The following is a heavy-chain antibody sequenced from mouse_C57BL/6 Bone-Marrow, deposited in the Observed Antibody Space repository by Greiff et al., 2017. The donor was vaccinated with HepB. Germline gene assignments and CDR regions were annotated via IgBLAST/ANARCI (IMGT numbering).Heavy chain of an antibody. CDR3: ARETAQARDYAMDD. J-gene: IGHJ4*01. Sequence: VQLQQPGAELVKPGASVKLSCKASGYTFTSYWMHWVKQRPGQGLEWIGMIHPNSGSTNYNEKFKSKATLTVDKSSSTAYMQLSSLTSEDSAVYYCARETAQARDYAMDDWGQGASVTVSS. V-gene: IGHV1-64*01. D-gene: IGHD3-2*02. CDR1: GYTFTSYW. CDR2: IHPNSGST.